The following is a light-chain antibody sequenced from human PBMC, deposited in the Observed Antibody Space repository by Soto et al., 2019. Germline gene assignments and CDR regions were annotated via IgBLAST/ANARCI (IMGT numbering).Light chain of an antibody. CDR2: EVN. Sequence: QSALSQPASVSGSPGQSITISCTGSSSDVGGYNYVSWYQQHPGKAPKLMIYEVNNRPSGVSDRFSGSKSGKTASLTISGLQSEDEADYYCSSYSVTSTLYVFGSGTKVTVL. CDR1: SSDVGGYNY. CDR3: SSYSVTSTLYV. V-gene: IGLV2-14*01. J-gene: IGLJ1*01.